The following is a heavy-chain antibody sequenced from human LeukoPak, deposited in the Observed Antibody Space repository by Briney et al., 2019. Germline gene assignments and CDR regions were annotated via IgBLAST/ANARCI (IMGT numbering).Heavy chain of an antibody. D-gene: IGHD1-26*01. CDR2: INWNGGST. CDR1: GFTFSSYW. Sequence: GGSLRLSCAASGFTFSSYWMSWVRQAPGKGLEWVSGINWNGGSTGYADSVKGRFTISRDNAKNSLYLQMNSLRAEDTALYYCARAYSGSYYTSYYYYYMDVWGKGTTVTVSS. V-gene: IGHV3-20*04. CDR3: ARAYSGSYYTSYYYYYMDV. J-gene: IGHJ6*03.